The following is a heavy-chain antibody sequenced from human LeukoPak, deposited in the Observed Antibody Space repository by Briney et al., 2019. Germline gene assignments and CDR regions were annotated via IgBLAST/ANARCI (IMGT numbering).Heavy chain of an antibody. V-gene: IGHV4-39*07. CDR1: GGSISSSSYY. CDR3: AREDGDIVVVPAAIKGGYYYYYMDV. D-gene: IGHD2-2*01. Sequence: SETLSLTCTVSGGSISSSSYYWGWIRQPPGKGLEWIGSVYYTGSTYYNPSLKSRVTISVDTSKNQFSLKLSSVTAADTAVYYCAREDGDIVVVPAAIKGGYYYYYMDVWGKGTTVTVSS. CDR2: VYYTGST. J-gene: IGHJ6*03.